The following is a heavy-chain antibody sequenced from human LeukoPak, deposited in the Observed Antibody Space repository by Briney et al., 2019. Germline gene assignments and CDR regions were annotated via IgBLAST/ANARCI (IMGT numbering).Heavy chain of an antibody. D-gene: IGHD2-21*02. CDR1: GGSISSYY. CDR3: ARIGIVVVTPYFEY. CDR2: IYNSGNT. J-gene: IGHJ4*02. Sequence: SETLSLTCTVSGGSISSYYWSWIRQPPGKGLEWIGYIYNSGNTNYNPSLKSRVTISIDTSKNQFSLRLSSVTAADTAVYYCARIGIVVVTPYFEYWGQGTLVTVSS. V-gene: IGHV4-59*01.